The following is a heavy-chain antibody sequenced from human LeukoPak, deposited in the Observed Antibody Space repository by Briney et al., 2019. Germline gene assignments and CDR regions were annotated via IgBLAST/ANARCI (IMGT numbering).Heavy chain of an antibody. CDR2: ISSSSSYI. CDR1: GFPFSSYS. Sequence: GGSLRLSCAASGFPFSSYSMNWVRQAPGKGLEWVSSISSSSSYIYYADSVKGRFTISRDNAKNSLYLQVNSLRAEDTAVYYCARGPPGGGWYVVDYWGQGTLVTVSS. J-gene: IGHJ4*02. D-gene: IGHD6-19*01. V-gene: IGHV3-21*01. CDR3: ARGPPGGGWYVVDY.